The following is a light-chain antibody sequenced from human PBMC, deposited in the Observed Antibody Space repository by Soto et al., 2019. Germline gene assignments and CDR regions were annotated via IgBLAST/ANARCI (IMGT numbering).Light chain of an antibody. J-gene: IGKJ1*01. V-gene: IGKV1-5*03. CDR2: KAS. CDR1: QSISTY. CDR3: QQYNSYSPPWT. Sequence: DIQMTQSPSTLPASVGDRVTITCRASQSISTYLAWYQQKPGKAPKLLIYKASSLESGVPSRFSGSGSGTEFTLTISSLQPDDFATYYCQQYNSYSPPWTFGQGTKVDIK.